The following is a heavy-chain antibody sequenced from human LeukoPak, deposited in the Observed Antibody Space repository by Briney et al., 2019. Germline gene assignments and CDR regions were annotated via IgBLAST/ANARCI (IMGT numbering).Heavy chain of an antibody. CDR3: AREGRRWLQCSFDY. D-gene: IGHD5-24*01. CDR1: GFTFSGYC. V-gene: IGHV3-30*03. CDR2: ISYDERNK. J-gene: IGHJ4*02. Sequence: PGGSLRLSCAASGFTFSGYCMSWVRQAPGRGLEWVALISYDERNKYYADSVKGRFTISRDNSKNTLYLQMNSLRPEDTAVYYCAREGRRWLQCSFDYWGQGTLVTVSS.